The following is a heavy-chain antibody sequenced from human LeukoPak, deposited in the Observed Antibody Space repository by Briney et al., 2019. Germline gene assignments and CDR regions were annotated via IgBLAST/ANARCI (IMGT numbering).Heavy chain of an antibody. D-gene: IGHD2-2*01. J-gene: IGHJ3*02. CDR1: GFTFTSSA. Sequence: ASVKVSCKASGFTFTSSAVQWVRQARGQRLEWIGWIVVGSGNTNYAQKFQERVTITRDMSTSTAYMELSSLRSEDTAVYYCAADRDCSSTSCPSIGIWGQGTMVTVSS. CDR2: IVVGSGNT. V-gene: IGHV1-58*01. CDR3: AADRDCSSTSCPSIGI.